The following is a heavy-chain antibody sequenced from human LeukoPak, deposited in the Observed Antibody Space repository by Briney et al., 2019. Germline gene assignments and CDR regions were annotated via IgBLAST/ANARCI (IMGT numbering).Heavy chain of an antibody. V-gene: IGHV4-59*01. Sequence: SETLSLTCTVSGGSITSYYWTWIRQFPGKGLEWIGYIYNTGGTNSSPNYNPSLKSRLTISLDTSKSQFSLKLSSVTAADTAVYYCARVTSSSDHINAFDYWGQGALVTVSS. D-gene: IGHD6-13*01. CDR2: IYNTGGTNSSP. J-gene: IGHJ4*02. CDR3: ARVTSSSDHINAFDY. CDR1: GGSITSYY.